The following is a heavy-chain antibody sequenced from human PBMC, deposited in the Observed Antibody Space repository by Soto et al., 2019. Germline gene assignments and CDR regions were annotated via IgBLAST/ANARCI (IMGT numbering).Heavy chain of an antibody. J-gene: IGHJ4*02. Sequence: GGSLRLSCEASGFTFNSYGMHWVRQAPGKGLEWVAVISYDGSSKYYADSLRGRFTISRDNSKNRLYLQMNSLRAEDTAIYYCAKDPTTVIAELSWLEHWGQGTLVTVSS. CDR2: ISYDGSSK. CDR3: AKDPTTVIAELSWLEH. CDR1: GFTFNSYG. D-gene: IGHD1-1*01. V-gene: IGHV3-30*18.